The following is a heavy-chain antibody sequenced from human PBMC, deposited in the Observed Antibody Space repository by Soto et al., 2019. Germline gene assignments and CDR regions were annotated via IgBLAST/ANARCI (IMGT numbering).Heavy chain of an antibody. CDR2: INWNSGSI. V-gene: IGHV3-9*01. D-gene: IGHD6-13*01. CDR3: VKDESINWYSGHFRH. CDR1: GFTFDDHV. J-gene: IGHJ1*01. Sequence: GGSLRLSCVASGFTFDDHVMHWVRQVPGKGLEWVSGINWNSGSIGYADSVKGRFAISRDNAKNSLHLQMNSLRAEDTAFYYCVKDESINWYSGHFRHWGQGTLVTVSS.